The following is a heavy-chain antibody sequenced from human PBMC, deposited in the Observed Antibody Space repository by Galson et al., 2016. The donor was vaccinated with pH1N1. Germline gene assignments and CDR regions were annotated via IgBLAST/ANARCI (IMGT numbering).Heavy chain of an antibody. CDR1: GSRFDDYG. CDR3: AKDRSREFLHFPFDAFDV. V-gene: IGHV3-20*04. CDR2: INWNGGRA. J-gene: IGHJ3*01. D-gene: IGHD3-10*01. Sequence: SLRLSCAASGSRFDDYGMSWVRQPPGKGLEWVSNINWNGGRAGYADSVKGRFTISRDNFKNTLYLEMNKLKDDDTAVYYCAKDRSREFLHFPFDAFDVWGQGTMVSVSA.